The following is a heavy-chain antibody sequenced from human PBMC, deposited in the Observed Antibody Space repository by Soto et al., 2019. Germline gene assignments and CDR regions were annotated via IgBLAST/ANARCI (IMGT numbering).Heavy chain of an antibody. CDR1: GFTFSSYW. Sequence: GGSLRLSCAASGFTFSSYWMSWVRQAPGKGLEWVANIKQNGSGTYYVDSVKGRFTISRDNSKNTLYLQMNSLRAEDTAVYYCARTDYDYIWGSYRYTQFDPWGQGTLVTVSS. CDR2: IKQNGSGT. J-gene: IGHJ5*02. CDR3: ARTDYDYIWGSYRYTQFDP. V-gene: IGHV3-7*03. D-gene: IGHD3-16*02.